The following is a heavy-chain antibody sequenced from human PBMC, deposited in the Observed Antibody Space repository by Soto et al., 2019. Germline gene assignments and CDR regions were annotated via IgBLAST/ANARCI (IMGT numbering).Heavy chain of an antibody. V-gene: IGHV3-72*01. CDR1: GFTFSDHY. Sequence: EVQLVESGGGLVQPGGSLRLSCAASGFTFSDHYMDWVRQAPGKGLEWVGRTRNKANSYTTAYAASVKGTFTISRDDSKNSLYLQMNSLKTEDTAVYYCARGPATMWFRFRGKDAFDIWGQGTMVTVSS. CDR2: TRNKANSYTT. J-gene: IGHJ3*02. CDR3: ARGPATMWFRFRGKDAFDI. D-gene: IGHD3-10*02.